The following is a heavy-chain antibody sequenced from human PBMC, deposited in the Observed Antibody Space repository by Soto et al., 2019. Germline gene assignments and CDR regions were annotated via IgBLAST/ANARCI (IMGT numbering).Heavy chain of an antibody. CDR2: INTDGSTT. CDR1: GFTFSSYW. J-gene: IGHJ4*02. Sequence: EVQLVESGGNLVQPGGSLRLSCAASGFTFSSYWIHWVRQPPGMGLLWVSRINTDGSTTNYADSVKGRFTISRDNAKNTLYLQMNSLRAEDTAVYYCARGASGNYYLDYWGQGALVTISS. CDR3: ARGASGNYYLDY. V-gene: IGHV3-74*01. D-gene: IGHD3-10*01.